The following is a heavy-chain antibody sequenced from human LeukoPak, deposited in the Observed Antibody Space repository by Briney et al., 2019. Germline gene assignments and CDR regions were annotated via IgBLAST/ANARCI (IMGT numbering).Heavy chain of an antibody. CDR3: ARRVAGESRAFDI. Sequence: SETLSLTCTVSGGSISSYYWSWLRQPPGKGLEWIGYIYYSGSTNYNPSLKSRVTISLDTSKNQFSLKLSSLTAADTAVYYCARRVAGESRAFDIWGQGTMVTVSS. J-gene: IGHJ3*02. CDR1: GGSISSYY. D-gene: IGHD3-10*01. CDR2: IYYSGST. V-gene: IGHV4-59*01.